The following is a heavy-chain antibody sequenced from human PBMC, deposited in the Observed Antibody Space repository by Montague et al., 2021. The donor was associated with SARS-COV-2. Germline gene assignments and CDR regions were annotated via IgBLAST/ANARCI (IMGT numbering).Heavy chain of an antibody. CDR1: GFDFFNFD. J-gene: IGHJ4*02. V-gene: IGHV3-48*03. CDR2: IGSSGATI. D-gene: IGHD2-8*01. Sequence: SLRLSCAASGFDFFNFDMAWVRQAPGRGLEWISDIGSSGATILYADSLKGRFTISRDNIQKSLYLQMNSLRAEDTAVYYCATNKYCTLHDCLHGRHCFDHWGQGTLVTVSS. CDR3: ATNKYCTLHDCLHGRHCFDH.